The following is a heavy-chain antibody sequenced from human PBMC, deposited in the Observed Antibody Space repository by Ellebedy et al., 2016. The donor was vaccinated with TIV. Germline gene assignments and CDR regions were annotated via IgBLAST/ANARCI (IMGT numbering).Heavy chain of an antibody. D-gene: IGHD4-17*01. Sequence: SETLSLXXTVSGGSISSGSYYWSWIRQPAGKGLEWIGRIYTSGSTNYNPSLKSRVIISVDTSKNQFSLKVTSVTAADTAVYYCARAPYGDYPDYWGQGTLVTVSS. CDR2: IYTSGST. CDR1: GGSISSGSYY. V-gene: IGHV4-61*02. CDR3: ARAPYGDYPDY. J-gene: IGHJ4*02.